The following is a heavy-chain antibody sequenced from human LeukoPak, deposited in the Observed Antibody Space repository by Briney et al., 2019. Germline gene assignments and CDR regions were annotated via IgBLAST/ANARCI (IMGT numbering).Heavy chain of an antibody. Sequence: GGSLRLSCSASGFTFSSYTMHWVRQAPGKGLEYVSAISSSGGYTYYADSAKGRFTISRDNSRNTLYLQMSSLRAEDTAVYYCVKDNDWDCSSTSCYPAYWGQGTLVTVSS. J-gene: IGHJ4*02. CDR2: ISSSGGYT. CDR1: GFTFSSYT. D-gene: IGHD2-2*01. V-gene: IGHV3-64D*09. CDR3: VKDNDWDCSSTSCYPAY.